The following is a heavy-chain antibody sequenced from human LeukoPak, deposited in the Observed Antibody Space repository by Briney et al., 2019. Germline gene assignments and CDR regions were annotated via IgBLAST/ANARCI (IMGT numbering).Heavy chain of an antibody. CDR1: GFTVSSNY. CDR2: IYRGDST. J-gene: IGHJ3*01. CDR3: ARYYDSSGETGGAVDL. Sequence: PGGSLRLSCAAASGFTVSSNYMTWVRQTPGKGLGRVSIIYRGDSTYYADSVKGRFTISRHNSKNTLYLQMDSPRVEDTAMYYCARYYDSSGETGGAVDLWGQGTLVTVSS. D-gene: IGHD3-22*01. V-gene: IGHV3-53*04.